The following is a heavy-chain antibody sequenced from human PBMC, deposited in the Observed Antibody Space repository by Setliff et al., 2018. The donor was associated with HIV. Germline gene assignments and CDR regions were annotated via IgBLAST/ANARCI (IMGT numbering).Heavy chain of an antibody. CDR1: GGSISSYY. V-gene: IGHV4-4*07. Sequence: SETLSLTCTVSGGSISSYYWSWIRQPAGKGLEWIGRIYASGRTNYNPSLKSRVTLSVDTSKNQFSLKVTSVTAADTAVYYCAREIQFSATTYYYYYMDGWGRGTTVTVSS. CDR2: IYASGRT. CDR3: AREIQFSATTYYYYYMDG. J-gene: IGHJ6*03. D-gene: IGHD5-18*01.